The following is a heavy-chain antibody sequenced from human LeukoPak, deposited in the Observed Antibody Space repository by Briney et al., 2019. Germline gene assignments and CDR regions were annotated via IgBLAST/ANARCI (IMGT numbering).Heavy chain of an antibody. CDR3: ARDLSYSSGWCDY. V-gene: IGHV1-18*01. J-gene: IGHJ4*02. Sequence: ASVKVSCKASGGTFSPFAISWVRQAPGQGLEWMGWISAYNGNTNYAQKLQGRVTMTTDTSTSTAYMELRSLRSDDTAVYYCARDLSYSSGWCDYWGQGTLVTVSS. D-gene: IGHD6-19*01. CDR2: ISAYNGNT. CDR1: GGTFSPFA.